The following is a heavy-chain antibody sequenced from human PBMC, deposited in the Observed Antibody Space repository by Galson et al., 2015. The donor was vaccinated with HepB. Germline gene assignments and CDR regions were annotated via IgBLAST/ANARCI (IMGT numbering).Heavy chain of an antibody. Sequence: SLRLSCAASGFTFSDYYMSWIRQAPGKGLEWVSYISSSGSTIYYADSVKGRFTISRDNAKNSLYLQMNSLRAEDTAVYYCARDAEIEYSSSYYYYYYGMDVWGQGTTVTVSS. V-gene: IGHV3-11*01. CDR3: ARDAEIEYSSSYYYYYYGMDV. CDR2: ISSSGSTI. CDR1: GFTFSDYY. J-gene: IGHJ6*02. D-gene: IGHD6-6*01.